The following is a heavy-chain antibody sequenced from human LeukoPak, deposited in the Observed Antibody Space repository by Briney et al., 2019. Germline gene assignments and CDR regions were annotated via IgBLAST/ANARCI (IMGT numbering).Heavy chain of an antibody. CDR1: GFTFSSYW. J-gene: IGHJ4*02. CDR3: ARGDTSVVVITTTHEY. CDR2: INSDGSST. V-gene: IGHV3-74*01. D-gene: IGHD3-22*01. Sequence: GGSLRLSCAASGFTFSSYWMHWVRQAPGKGLVWVSRINSDGSSTSYADSVKGRFTISRDNAKNTLYLQMNSLRAEDTAVYYCARGDTSVVVITTTHEYWGQGTLVTVSS.